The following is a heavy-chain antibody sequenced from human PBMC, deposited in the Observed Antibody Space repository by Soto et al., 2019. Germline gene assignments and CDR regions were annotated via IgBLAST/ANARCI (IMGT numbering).Heavy chain of an antibody. V-gene: IGHV1-69*01. J-gene: IGHJ2*01. CDR2: NLPLFNIS. D-gene: IGHD5-18*01. Sequence: QVQLVQSGAEVKKPGSSVKVSCKASGGAFSSYAISWVRHAPGQGLEWMGGNLPLFNISNYAQKFQGRVTITADEPTSTAYMDLSNLTSEDTAVYYCARRRLGYGFWYFDLWGRGTLITVSS. CDR1: GGAFSSYA. CDR3: ARRRLGYGFWYFDL.